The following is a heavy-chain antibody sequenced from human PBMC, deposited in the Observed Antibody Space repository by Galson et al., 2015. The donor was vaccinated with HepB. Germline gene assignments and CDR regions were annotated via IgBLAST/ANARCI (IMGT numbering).Heavy chain of an antibody. V-gene: IGHV3-74*01. CDR1: GFTFSSYW. CDR3: ARASQYYYFLDL. D-gene: IGHD2/OR15-2a*01. Sequence: SLRLSFAAPGFTFSSYWMHWVRQAPGKGLVCVSRIKTDGSSTDYADSVKGRFTISRDNAKNTLYLQMNSLRAEDTAVYYCARASQYYYFLDLWGRGTLVTVSS. J-gene: IGHJ2*01. CDR2: IKTDGSST.